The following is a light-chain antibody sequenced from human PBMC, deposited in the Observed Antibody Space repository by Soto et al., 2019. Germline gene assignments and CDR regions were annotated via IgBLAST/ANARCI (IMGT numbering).Light chain of an antibody. CDR3: QSYDSSLSGWV. J-gene: IGLJ3*02. Sequence: QSVLTQPPSVSGAPGQRVTISCTGSSSNIGAGYGVHWYQQFPGAAPRLLIYGNSNRPSGVPDRFSGSKSGTSASLAITGLQAEDEADYYCQSYDSSLSGWVFGGGTKLTVL. CDR2: GNS. CDR1: SSNIGAGYG. V-gene: IGLV1-40*01.